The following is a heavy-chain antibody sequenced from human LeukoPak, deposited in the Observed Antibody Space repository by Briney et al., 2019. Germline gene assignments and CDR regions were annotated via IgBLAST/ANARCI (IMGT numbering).Heavy chain of an antibody. D-gene: IGHD3-3*01. J-gene: IGHJ6*02. V-gene: IGHV1-2*02. Sequence: ASVKVSCKASGYTFTGYYMHWVRQAPGQGLEWMGWINPNSGDTNYAQKFQGRVTMTRDTSISTAYLELSRLRSDDTAVYYCARDITIFGVVTILGYYYYRMDVWGQGTTVTVSS. CDR2: INPNSGDT. CDR1: GYTFTGYY. CDR3: ARDITIFGVVTILGYYYYRMDV.